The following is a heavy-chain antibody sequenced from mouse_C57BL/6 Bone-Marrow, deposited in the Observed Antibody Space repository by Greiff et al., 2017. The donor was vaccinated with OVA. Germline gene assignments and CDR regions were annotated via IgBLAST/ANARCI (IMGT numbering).Heavy chain of an antibody. D-gene: IGHD1-1*01. CDR2: IYPRSGTT. CDR3: ARGRLASTVVARGY. Sequence: QVQLQQSGAELARPGASVKLSCKASGYTFTSYGISWVKQRTGQGLEWIGEIYPRSGTTFYNEKFKGKATLTADKSSSTAYMELRSLTSEDSAVYFCARGRLASTVVARGYWGQGTTLTVSS. J-gene: IGHJ2*01. V-gene: IGHV1-81*01. CDR1: GYTFTSYG.